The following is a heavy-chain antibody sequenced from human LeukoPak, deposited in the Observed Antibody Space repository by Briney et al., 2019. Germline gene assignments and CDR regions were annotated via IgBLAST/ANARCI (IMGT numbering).Heavy chain of an antibody. D-gene: IGHD5-12*01. J-gene: IGHJ4*02. CDR2: IIPIFGTA. CDR1: GGTFSSYA. CDR3: ASANGYSGYDPLPYFDY. V-gene: IGHV1-69*05. Sequence: GASVKVSFKASGGTFSSYAISWVRQAPGQGLEWMGRIIPIFGTANYAQTFQGRVTITTDESTSPAYMELSSLRSEDTAVYYCASANGYSGYDPLPYFDYWGQGTLVTVSS.